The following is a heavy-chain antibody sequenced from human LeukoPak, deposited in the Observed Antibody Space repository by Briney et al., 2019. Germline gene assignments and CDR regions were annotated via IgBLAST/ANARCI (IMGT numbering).Heavy chain of an antibody. CDR1: GGSISSGDYY. CDR2: IYYSGST. CDR3: AGYGSGDAFDI. J-gene: IGHJ3*02. Sequence: PSETLSLTCTVSGGSISSGDYYWSWIRQPPGKGLEWIGYIYYSGSTYYNPSLKSRVTISVDTSKNQFSPKLSSVTAADTAVYYCAGYGSGDAFDIWGQGTMVTVSS. V-gene: IGHV4-30-4*08. D-gene: IGHD3-10*01.